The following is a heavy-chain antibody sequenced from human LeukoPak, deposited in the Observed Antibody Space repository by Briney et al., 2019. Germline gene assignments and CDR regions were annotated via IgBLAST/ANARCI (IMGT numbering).Heavy chain of an antibody. J-gene: IGHJ2*01. CDR3: ARTAERRGSYWYFDL. CDR1: GFTVSSNY. D-gene: IGHD1-1*01. CDR2: IYSGGRT. Sequence: PGGSLRLSCAASGFTVSSNYMSWVRQAPGKGLEWVSVIYSGGRTYYADSVKGRFTISRDNSKNTLYLQMNSLRAEDTAVYYCARTAERRGSYWYFDLWGRGTLVTVSS. V-gene: IGHV3-66*01.